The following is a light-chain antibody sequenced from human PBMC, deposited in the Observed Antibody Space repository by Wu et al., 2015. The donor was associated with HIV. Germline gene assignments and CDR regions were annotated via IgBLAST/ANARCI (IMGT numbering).Light chain of an antibody. CDR1: QTVKNN. CDR2: DAS. CDR3: QQYNNWPQT. Sequence: EIVMTQSPVTLSVSPGESATLSRRASQTVKNNLAWSQQRPGQAPRLLIYDASTRATGIPARFSGRGSGTEFTLTISSMQSEDFAVYYCQQYNNWPQTFGQGTKVEI. J-gene: IGKJ1*01. V-gene: IGKV3-15*01.